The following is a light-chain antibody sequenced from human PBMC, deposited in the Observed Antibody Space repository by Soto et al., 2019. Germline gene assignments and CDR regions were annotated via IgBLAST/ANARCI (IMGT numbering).Light chain of an antibody. V-gene: IGKV3-20*01. CDR3: QQYGSSPMYT. J-gene: IGKJ2*01. Sequence: EIVLTQSPGTLSLSPGERATLSCRASQSVSSSYLAWYQQKPGQAPRLLIYGASSRATVIPDRFSGSGSGTDFTLTISRLETEDCAVYYCQQYGSSPMYTFGQGTKLQIK. CDR2: GAS. CDR1: QSVSSSY.